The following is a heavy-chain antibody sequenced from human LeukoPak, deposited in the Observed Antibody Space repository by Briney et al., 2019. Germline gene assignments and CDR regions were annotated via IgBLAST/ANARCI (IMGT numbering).Heavy chain of an antibody. CDR3: ARGRYGSGSPSAYYFDY. CDR2: INSDGSTI. CDR1: GFSFRTYA. J-gene: IGHJ4*02. V-gene: IGHV3-64*01. D-gene: IGHD3-10*01. Sequence: QTGGSLRLSCVASGFSFRTYALLWVRQAPGKGLEYVSGINSDGSTIYYANSVKGRFTISRDNSKNTLYLQMSSLRVEDMAEYYCARGRYGSGSPSAYYFDYWGQGILVTVSS.